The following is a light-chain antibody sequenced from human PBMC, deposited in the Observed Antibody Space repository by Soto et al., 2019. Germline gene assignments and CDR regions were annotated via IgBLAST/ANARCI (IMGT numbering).Light chain of an antibody. CDR1: SSNIGSNT. J-gene: IGLJ2*01. CDR2: SNN. V-gene: IGLV1-44*01. CDR3: AAWDDSLNGVV. Sequence: QSVLTQPPSASGTPGQRVTISCSGSSSNIGSNTVNWYQQLPGTAPKLLIYSNNQRPSGVPDRFSGSKSGTSASLAISGLQSADEADYYCAAWDDSLNGVVFGGGTKLTV.